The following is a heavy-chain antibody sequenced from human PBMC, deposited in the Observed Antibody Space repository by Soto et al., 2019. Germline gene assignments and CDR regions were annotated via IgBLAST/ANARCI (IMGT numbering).Heavy chain of an antibody. V-gene: IGHV1-3*01. J-gene: IGHJ4*02. Sequence: QVQLVQSGAEVKKPGASVKVSCKASGYTFTSYAMHWVRQAPGQGLEWMGWINAGNGNTKYSQKFQGRVTITRDTSASTAYMELSSLRSEDTAVYYCARGASLWFGDHFDYWGQGTLVTVSS. CDR1: GYTFTSYA. D-gene: IGHD3-10*01. CDR3: ARGASLWFGDHFDY. CDR2: INAGNGNT.